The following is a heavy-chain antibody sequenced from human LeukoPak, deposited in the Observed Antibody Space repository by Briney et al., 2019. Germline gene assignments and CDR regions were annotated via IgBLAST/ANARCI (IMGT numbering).Heavy chain of an antibody. V-gene: IGHV3-43*02. CDR3: AKGSYDSSGYYPWPFDY. Sequence: GGSLRLSCAASGFTFDDYAMHWVRQAPGKDLEWVSLISGDGGSTYYADSVKGRFTISRDNSKNSLYLQMNSLRTEDTALYYCAKGSYDSSGYYPWPFDYWGQGTLVTVSS. J-gene: IGHJ4*02. D-gene: IGHD3-22*01. CDR1: GFTFDDYA. CDR2: ISGDGGST.